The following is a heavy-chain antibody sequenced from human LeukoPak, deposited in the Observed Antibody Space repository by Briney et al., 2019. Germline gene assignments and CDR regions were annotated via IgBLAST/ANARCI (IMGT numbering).Heavy chain of an antibody. CDR1: GYTFTGDY. CDR2: INPNSGGT. V-gene: IGHV1-2*02. J-gene: IGHJ6*03. CDR3: ARTLAAAGHGGYYYMDV. D-gene: IGHD6-13*01. Sequence: ASVKVSCKASGYTFTGDYMHWVRQAPGQGLEWMGWINPNSGGTNYAQKFQGRVTMTRDTSISTAYMELSRLRSDDTAVYYCARTLAAAGHGGYYYMDVWGKGTTVTVSS.